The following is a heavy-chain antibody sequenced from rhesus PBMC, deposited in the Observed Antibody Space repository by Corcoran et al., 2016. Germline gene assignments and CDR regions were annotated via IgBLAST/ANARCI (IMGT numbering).Heavy chain of an antibody. CDR3: ARREVDNSLDV. J-gene: IGHJ5-2*02. CDR2: VYGGSGST. Sequence: QVQLQESGPGLVKPSETLSLTCAVSGGSISSSYWWRGIRQSPGKGLEWIGYVYGGSGSTSYNPSLKSRVTISTDTSKNQFSLKLSSVTAADTAVYYCARREVDNSLDVWGRGVLVTVSS. CDR1: GGSISSSYW. V-gene: IGHV4S7*01.